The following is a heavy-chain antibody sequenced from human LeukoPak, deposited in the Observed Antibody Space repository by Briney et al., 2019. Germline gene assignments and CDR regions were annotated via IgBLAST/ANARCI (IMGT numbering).Heavy chain of an antibody. CDR1: GFTFSNYW. J-gene: IGHJ4*02. CDR3: TRVGYIDEGIDY. V-gene: IGHV3-74*01. Sequence: GGSLRLSCAASGFTFSNYWMHWVRQAPGKGLVWVSRIHSDGSSTTSADSVKGRFTISRDNAENTLYLQMNSLRAEDTAIYYCTRVGYIDEGIDYWGQGTLVTVSS. CDR2: IHSDGSST. D-gene: IGHD5-24*01.